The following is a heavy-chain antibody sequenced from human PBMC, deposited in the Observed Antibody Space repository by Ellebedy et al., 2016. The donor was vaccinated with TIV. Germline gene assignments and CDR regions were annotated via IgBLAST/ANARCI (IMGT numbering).Heavy chain of an antibody. Sequence: PGGSLRLSCAASGFSFSEYYMAWIRQAPGKGLEWISYIGPTGTTTNYADFVKGRFTISRDNAQNSLNLHMNSLRVEDTATYYCVRGPVRSGGDYWGQGTLVTVSS. D-gene: IGHD6-19*01. CDR1: GFSFSEYY. V-gene: IGHV3-11*01. CDR3: VRGPVRSGGDY. CDR2: IGPTGTTT. J-gene: IGHJ4*02.